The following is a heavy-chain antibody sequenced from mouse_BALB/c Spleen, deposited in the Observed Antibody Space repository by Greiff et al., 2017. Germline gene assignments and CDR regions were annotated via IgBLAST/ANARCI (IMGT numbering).Heavy chain of an antibody. CDR2: LSYDGSN. V-gene: IGHV3-6*02. D-gene: IGHD2-14*01. CDR3: ARVGVRWYFDV. CDR1: GYSITSGYY. J-gene: IGHJ1*01. Sequence: ESGPGLVKPSQSLSLTCSVTGYSITSGYYWNWIRQFPGNKLEWMGYLSYDGSNNYNPSLKNRISITRDTSKNQFFLKLNSVTTEDTATYYCARVGVRWYFDVWGAGTTVTVSS.